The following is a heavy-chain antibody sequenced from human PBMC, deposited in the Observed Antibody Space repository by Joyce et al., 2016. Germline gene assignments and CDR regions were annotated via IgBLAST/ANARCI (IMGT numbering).Heavy chain of an antibody. CDR1: GFTFSSYA. V-gene: IGHV3-23*01. CDR2: ISASGCST. D-gene: IGHD3-3*01. J-gene: IGHJ4*02. Sequence: EVQLLESGGGLVQPGGSLRLSCAASGFTFSSYAMSWVRQAPGKGLEWVSTISASGCSTYYADSVRGRFPISRDNSEDSLYLHMNSLRAEDTAVYYCATWAPTNYDFWSGYSYYFDNWGQGTLVTVSS. CDR3: ATWAPTNYDFWSGYSYYFDN.